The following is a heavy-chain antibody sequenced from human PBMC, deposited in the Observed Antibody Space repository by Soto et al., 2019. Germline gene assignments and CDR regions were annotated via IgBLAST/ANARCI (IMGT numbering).Heavy chain of an antibody. Sequence: SETLSLTCTVSGGSISSSTYFWGWIRQPPGKGLEWIGSFYSGGSAYYSPSLKSRGSLSLDTSKNQFALKVASVTAADTAVYYCVRHVWRGWYFQYWGRGTLVTVSS. CDR2: FYSGGSA. CDR1: GGSISSSTYF. J-gene: IGHJ1*01. D-gene: IGHD6-19*01. V-gene: IGHV4-39*01. CDR3: VRHVWRGWYFQY.